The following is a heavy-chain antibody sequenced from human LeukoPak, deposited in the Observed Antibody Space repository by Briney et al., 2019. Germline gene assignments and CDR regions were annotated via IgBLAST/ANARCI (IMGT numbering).Heavy chain of an antibody. V-gene: IGHV3-9*01. CDR1: GFTFDDYA. D-gene: IGHD3-10*01. Sequence: GGSLRLSCAASGFTFDDYAMHWVRQAPGKGLEWVSGISWNSGSIGYADSVKGRFTISRDNAKNSLYLQMNSLRAEDTALYYCARDVYGSGTVGEAFDYWGQGTLVTVSS. J-gene: IGHJ4*02. CDR3: ARDVYGSGTVGEAFDY. CDR2: ISWNSGSI.